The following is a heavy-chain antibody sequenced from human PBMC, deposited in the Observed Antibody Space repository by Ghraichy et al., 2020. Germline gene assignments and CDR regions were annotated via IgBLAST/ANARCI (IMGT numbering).Heavy chain of an antibody. Sequence: GGSLRLSCAASGFTFSSYDMHWVRQATGKGLEWVSAIGTAGDTYYPGSVKGRFTISRENAKNSLYLQMNSLRAGDTAVYYCARGRCSGGSCTPAEPLYNWFDPWGQGTLVTVSS. J-gene: IGHJ5*02. V-gene: IGHV3-13*01. CDR2: IGTAGDT. CDR1: GFTFSSYD. CDR3: ARGRCSGGSCTPAEPLYNWFDP. D-gene: IGHD2-15*01.